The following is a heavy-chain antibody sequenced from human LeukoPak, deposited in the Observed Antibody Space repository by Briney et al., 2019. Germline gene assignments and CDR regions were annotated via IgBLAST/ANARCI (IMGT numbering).Heavy chain of an antibody. CDR2: IRVDGVTT. CDR1: GFTFSTYG. J-gene: IGHJ1*01. CDR3: AKGYDTRH. D-gene: IGHD3-9*01. Sequence: GGSLRLSCAASGFTFSTYGMHWGRQAPGKGLGWVAFIRVDGVTTYHADSVKGRFTISRDSSKNTLYLQMNSLRTEDTAMYYCAKGYDTRHWGQGTLVIVPS. V-gene: IGHV3-30*02.